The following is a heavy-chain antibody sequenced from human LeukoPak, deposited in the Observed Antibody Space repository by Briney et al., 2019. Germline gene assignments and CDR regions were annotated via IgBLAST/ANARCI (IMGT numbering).Heavy chain of an antibody. Sequence: GASVKVSCKASGYTFTGYFMHWVRQAPGQGLEWMGRINTNSGVRNYAQKVQGRVTMTKDTSINTVYMELRRLRSDHTAVYYCARDTTGSLGHYWGQGTLVTVSS. CDR2: INTNSGVR. D-gene: IGHD1-26*01. CDR3: ARDTTGSLGHY. CDR1: GYTFTGYF. V-gene: IGHV1-2*06. J-gene: IGHJ4*02.